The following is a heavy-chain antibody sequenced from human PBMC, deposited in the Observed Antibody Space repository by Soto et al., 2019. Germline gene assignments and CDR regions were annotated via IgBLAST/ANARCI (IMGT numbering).Heavy chain of an antibody. V-gene: IGHV4-31*03. CDR3: ARWWSGSRQGFDP. Sequence: QVPLQESGPGLVKPSQTLSLTCTVSGGSISSGDYYWSWIRQHPGKGLEWIGYIYYSGSTYYNPSLKSRVTISVATSKNQFSLKLSSVTAADTAVYYCARWWSGSRQGFDPWGQGTLVTVSS. D-gene: IGHD3-3*01. J-gene: IGHJ5*02. CDR1: GGSISSGDYY. CDR2: IYYSGST.